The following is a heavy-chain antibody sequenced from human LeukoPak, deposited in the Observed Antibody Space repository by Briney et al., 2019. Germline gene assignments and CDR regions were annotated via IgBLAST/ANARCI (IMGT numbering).Heavy chain of an antibody. D-gene: IGHD3-22*01. CDR3: ARDFFDSSGSFDP. V-gene: IGHV4-59*01. J-gene: IGHJ5*02. CDR1: GASINSYY. Sequence: KPSETLSLTCTVSGASINSYYWGWIRQPPGRGLEWIGYIYYTGSTNYNPSLKSRVTISVDTSKNQFSLRLTSVTAADTAVYYCARDFFDSSGSFDPWGQGALVSVSS. CDR2: IYYTGST.